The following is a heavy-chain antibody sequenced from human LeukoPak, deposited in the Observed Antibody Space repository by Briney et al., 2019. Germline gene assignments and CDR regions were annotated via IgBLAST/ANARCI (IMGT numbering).Heavy chain of an antibody. CDR1: GFTFDDYA. CDR2: ISSSSSYI. V-gene: IGHV3-21*01. Sequence: KSGGSLRLSCAASGFTFDDYAMHWVRQAPGKGLEWVSSISSSSSYIYYADSVKGRFTISRDNAKNSLYLQMNSLRAEDTAVYYCARAEVVVIDYWGQGTLVTVSS. J-gene: IGHJ4*02. CDR3: ARAEVVVIDY. D-gene: IGHD3-22*01.